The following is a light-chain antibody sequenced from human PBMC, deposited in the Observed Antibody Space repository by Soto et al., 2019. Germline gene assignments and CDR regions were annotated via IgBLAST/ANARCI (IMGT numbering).Light chain of an antibody. J-gene: IGKJ2*01. Sequence: EVVLTQSPGTLSLSPGQRATLSCRASRSVSTSLAWYQQRPGQAPRLLIYDASIRATGIPARFSGSGSGTDFTLTIRGLESVDFAVYYGQQRNDWPPRYTFGRGTKLDVK. CDR3: QQRNDWPPRYT. CDR2: DAS. V-gene: IGKV3-11*01. CDR1: RSVSTS.